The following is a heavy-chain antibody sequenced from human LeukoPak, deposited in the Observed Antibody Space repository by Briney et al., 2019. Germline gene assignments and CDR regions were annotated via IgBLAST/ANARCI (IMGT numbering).Heavy chain of an antibody. D-gene: IGHD1-1*01. V-gene: IGHV4-59*01. J-gene: IGHJ4*02. CDR2: VYYSGST. Sequence: SETLSLTCTVSGGSIRSDFWSWIRQPPGKGLEWIGYVYYSGSTNYSPSLNSRVTISIDTSKNKFSLKLTSVTAADTAVYYCVRDGARQLWGQGTLVTVSS. CDR1: GGSIRSDF. CDR3: VRDGARQL.